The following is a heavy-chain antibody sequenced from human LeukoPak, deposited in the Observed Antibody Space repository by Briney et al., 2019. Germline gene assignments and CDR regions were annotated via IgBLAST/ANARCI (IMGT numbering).Heavy chain of an antibody. CDR3: ASALYDFWSGYPYY. V-gene: IGHV1-69*13. J-gene: IGHJ4*02. D-gene: IGHD3-3*01. Sequence: SVKVSCKASGGTFSSYAISWVRQAPGQGLEWMGGIIPIFGTANYAQKFQGRVTITADESTSTAYMELSSLRYEDTAVYYCASALYDFWSGYPYYWGQGTLVTVSS. CDR2: IIPIFGTA. CDR1: GGTFSSYA.